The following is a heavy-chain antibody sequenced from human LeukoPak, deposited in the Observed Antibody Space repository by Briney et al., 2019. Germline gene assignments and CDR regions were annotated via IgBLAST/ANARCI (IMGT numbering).Heavy chain of an antibody. CDR1: GGSISSSSYY. D-gene: IGHD2-2*02. J-gene: IGHJ4*02. CDR2: IYYSGST. Sequence: PSVTLSLTCTVSGGSISSSSYYWGWIRQPPGKGLEWIGSIYYSGSTYYNPSLKSRVTISVDTSKNQFSLKLSSVTAADTAVYYCARQGPHTFYFDYWGQGTLVTVSS. V-gene: IGHV4-39*01. CDR3: ARQGPHTFYFDY.